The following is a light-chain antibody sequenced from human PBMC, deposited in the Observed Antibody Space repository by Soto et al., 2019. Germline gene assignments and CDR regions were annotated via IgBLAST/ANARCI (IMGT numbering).Light chain of an antibody. V-gene: IGKV3-15*01. Sequence: EMVMTQSPATLSVSPGERATLSCRASENIITNLAWYQQKPGQPPRLLIYSASVRATGIPARFSGSGSGTEFTLTISSLQSEDFAVYYCQHYNNWPFSFGPGTKVDIK. CDR2: SAS. J-gene: IGKJ3*01. CDR1: ENIITN. CDR3: QHYNNWPFS.